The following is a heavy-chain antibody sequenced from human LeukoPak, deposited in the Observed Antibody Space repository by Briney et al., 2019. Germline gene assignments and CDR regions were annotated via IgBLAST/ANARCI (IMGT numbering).Heavy chain of an antibody. V-gene: IGHV5-51*01. D-gene: IGHD3-22*01. CDR3: ARHKQYYYDSSGYYFAY. CDR1: GYSFTSYW. Sequence: GDSLKISCKGSGYSFTSYWIGWVRQMPGKGLEWMGIIYPGDSDTRYSPSFQGQVTISADKSISTAYLQWSSLKASDTAMYYCARHKQYYYDSSGYYFAYWGQGTLVTVSS. J-gene: IGHJ4*02. CDR2: IYPGDSDT.